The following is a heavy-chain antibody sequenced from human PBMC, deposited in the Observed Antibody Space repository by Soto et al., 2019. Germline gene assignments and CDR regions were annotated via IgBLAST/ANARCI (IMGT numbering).Heavy chain of an antibody. CDR1: GYTFTSYA. Sequence: ASVKVSCKASGYTFTSYAMHWVRQAPGQRLEWMGWINAGNGNTKYSQKFQGRVTITRDTSASTAYMELSSLRSEDTAVYYCAGSAPTVTTLRGMDVWGQGTTVTVSS. CDR3: AGSAPTVTTLRGMDV. CDR2: INAGNGNT. V-gene: IGHV1-3*01. J-gene: IGHJ6*02. D-gene: IGHD4-4*01.